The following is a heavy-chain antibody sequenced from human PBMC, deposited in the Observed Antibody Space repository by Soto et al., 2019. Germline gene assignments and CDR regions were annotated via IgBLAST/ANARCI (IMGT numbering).Heavy chain of an antibody. CDR3: AGDHYASVAGTGVLDY. CDR2: IIPIFGTA. J-gene: IGHJ4*02. CDR1: GGTFSSYA. Sequence: QVQLVQSGAEVKKPGSSVKVSCKASGGTFSSYAISWVRQAPGQGLEWMGGIIPIFGTANYAQKFQGRVTVTADESTSTAYMKLNSLRSEDTAVYYCAGDHYASVAGTGVLDYWGQGTLVTVSS. D-gene: IGHD6-19*01. V-gene: IGHV1-69*01.